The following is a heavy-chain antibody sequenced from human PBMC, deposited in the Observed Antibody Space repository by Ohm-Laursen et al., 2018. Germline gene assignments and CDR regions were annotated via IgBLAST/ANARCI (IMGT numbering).Heavy chain of an antibody. CDR1: GYTFTSYD. D-gene: IGHD4-23*01. CDR2: INPNSGNT. Sequence: ASVKVSCKAPGYTFTSYDINWVRQATGQGLEWMGWINPNSGNTGYAQKFQGRITMTRNTSISTAYMELSSLRSEDTAVYYCARDDYGGNQPYYYGMDVWGQGTTVTVSS. V-gene: IGHV1-8*01. CDR3: ARDDYGGNQPYYYGMDV. J-gene: IGHJ6*02.